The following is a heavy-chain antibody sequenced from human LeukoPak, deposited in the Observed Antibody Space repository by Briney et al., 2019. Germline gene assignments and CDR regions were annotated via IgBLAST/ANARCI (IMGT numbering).Heavy chain of an antibody. D-gene: IGHD5-24*01. CDR3: ARVISRGNDAFDV. V-gene: IGHV4-61*02. Sequence: PSETLSLTCNVSGGSISSGSYYWSWIRQPAGKGLEWIGRIYTSGSTNYNPSLKSRVTMSVDTSKNQFSLKLSSVTAADTAVYYCARVISRGNDAFDVWGQGTMVTVSS. CDR1: GGSISSGSYY. CDR2: IYTSGST. J-gene: IGHJ3*01.